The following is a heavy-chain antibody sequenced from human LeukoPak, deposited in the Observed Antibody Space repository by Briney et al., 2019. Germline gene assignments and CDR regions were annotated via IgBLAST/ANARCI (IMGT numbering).Heavy chain of an antibody. V-gene: IGHV4-34*01. CDR1: GGSFSGYY. Sequence: SETLSLTCAVYGGSFSGYYWSWIRQPPGKGLEWIGEINHSGSTNYNPSLKSRVTISADTSKNQFSLKLSSVTAADTAVYYCAREWGRNWFDPWGQGTLVTVSS. CDR2: INHSGST. CDR3: AREWGRNWFDP. D-gene: IGHD1-26*01. J-gene: IGHJ5*02.